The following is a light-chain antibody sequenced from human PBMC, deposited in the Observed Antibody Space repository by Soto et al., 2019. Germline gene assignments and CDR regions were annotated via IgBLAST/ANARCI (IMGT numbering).Light chain of an antibody. CDR3: GTWDSSLSAL. J-gene: IGLJ1*01. V-gene: IGLV1-51*02. CDR2: RNN. Sequence: QSVLTQPPSASGTPGQRVTISCSGSSSNIESNFVYWYQQFPGTAPRLLIYRNNKRPSGVPDRFSGSKSGTSATLGITGLQTGDEADYYCGTWDSSLSALFGTGTKVTVL. CDR1: SSNIESNF.